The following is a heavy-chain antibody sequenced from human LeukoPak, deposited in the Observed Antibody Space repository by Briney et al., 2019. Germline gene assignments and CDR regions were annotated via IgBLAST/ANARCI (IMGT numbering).Heavy chain of an antibody. CDR2: MNPNTDNT. D-gene: IGHD3-22*01. Sequence: ASVKVSCKASGYTFTSYDINWVRQATGQGLEWMGWMNPNTDNTGYAQKFQGRVIMTRNTSISTAYMELSSLRSDDTAVYYCARGEGGAVVSHWGQGTLVTVSS. J-gene: IGHJ4*02. V-gene: IGHV1-8*01. CDR3: ARGEGGAVVSH. CDR1: GYTFTSYD.